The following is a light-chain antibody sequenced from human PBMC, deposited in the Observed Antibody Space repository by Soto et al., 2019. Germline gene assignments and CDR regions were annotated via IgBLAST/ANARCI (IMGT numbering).Light chain of an antibody. CDR2: GAS. V-gene: IGKV3-15*01. CDR3: QQYNNGWT. Sequence: EIVMTQSPATLSVSPGERATLSCRASQSVNSNLAWYQQKPGQAPRLLISGASTRATGIPARFSGSGSETEFTHTISSLQSEDFAVYYCQQYNNGWTFGQGTKVE. CDR1: QSVNSN. J-gene: IGKJ1*01.